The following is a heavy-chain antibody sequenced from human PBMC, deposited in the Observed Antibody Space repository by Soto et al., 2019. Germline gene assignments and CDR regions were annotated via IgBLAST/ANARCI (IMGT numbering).Heavy chain of an antibody. CDR1: GFTFSSCA. J-gene: IGHJ5*02. D-gene: IGHD3-3*01. CDR2: ISGSGGST. Sequence: GGSLRLSCAASGFTFSSCAMSWVRQAPGKGLEWVSAISGSGGSTYYADSVKGRFTISRDNSKNTLYLQMNSLRAEDTAVYYCAKGWYYDFWSGYYTANWFDPWGQGTLVTVSS. CDR3: AKGWYYDFWSGYYTANWFDP. V-gene: IGHV3-23*01.